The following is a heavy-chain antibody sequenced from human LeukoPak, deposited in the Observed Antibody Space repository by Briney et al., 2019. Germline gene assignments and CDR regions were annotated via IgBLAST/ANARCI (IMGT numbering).Heavy chain of an antibody. CDR3: ARDRDWLLYDY. CDR1: GFTFSSYG. V-gene: IGHV3-30*03. J-gene: IGHJ4*02. D-gene: IGHD3-9*01. Sequence: SGGSLRLSCAASGFTFSSYGMHWVRQAPGKGLEWVAVISYDGSNKYYADSLRGRVTISRDNSKNTLYLQMHSLRADDTAIYYCARDRDWLLYDYWGQGTLVTVSS. CDR2: ISYDGSNK.